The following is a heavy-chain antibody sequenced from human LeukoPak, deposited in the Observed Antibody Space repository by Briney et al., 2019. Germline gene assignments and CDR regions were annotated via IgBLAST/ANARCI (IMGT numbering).Heavy chain of an antibody. CDR1: GFTFSSYS. J-gene: IGHJ4*02. D-gene: IGHD3-22*01. CDR3: ANWVYYYDSSGYVDY. CDR2: ISSSSSYT. Sequence: PGGSLRLSCAASGFTFSSYSMNWVRQAPGKGLEWVSSISSSSSYTYYADSVKGRFTISRDNSKNTLYLQMNSLRAEDTAVYYCANWVYYYDSSGYVDYWGQGTLVTVSS. V-gene: IGHV3-21*04.